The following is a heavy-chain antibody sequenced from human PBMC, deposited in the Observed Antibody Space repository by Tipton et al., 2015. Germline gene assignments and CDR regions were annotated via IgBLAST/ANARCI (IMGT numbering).Heavy chain of an antibody. J-gene: IGHJ4*02. Sequence: TLSLTCTVSSDSISKYYWSWIRQPPGKELEWIGYIQYSGSTNYNPSLKSRVTISVDTSKSQFSLTVHSVTAADTAFYFCAWIRNGHGGWYADSWGQGTLVIVSS. CDR2: IQYSGST. CDR1: SDSISKYY. CDR3: AWIRNGHGGWYADS. D-gene: IGHD2-15*01. V-gene: IGHV4-59*08.